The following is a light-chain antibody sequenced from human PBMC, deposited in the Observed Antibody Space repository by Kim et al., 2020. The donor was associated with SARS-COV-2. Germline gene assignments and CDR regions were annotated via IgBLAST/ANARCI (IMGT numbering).Light chain of an antibody. CDR1: NSDVGSYNR. Sequence: QSALTQPPSVSGSPGQSVTISCTGTNSDVGSYNRVSWYQQPPGTAPKLMIYEVTNRPSGVPDRFSGSKSGNTASLTISGLQAEDEADYYCSSYTSSNTWVFGGGTQLTVL. V-gene: IGLV2-18*02. CDR2: EVT. CDR3: SSYTSSNTWV. J-gene: IGLJ3*02.